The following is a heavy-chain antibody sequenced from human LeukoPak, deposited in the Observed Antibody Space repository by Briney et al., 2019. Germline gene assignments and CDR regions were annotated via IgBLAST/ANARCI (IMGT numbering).Heavy chain of an antibody. D-gene: IGHD6-13*01. CDR1: GYTFTLYS. Sequence: GASVKVSCKASGYTFTLYSIHWVRQAAGQGLEWMGWINTYTGNPTYAQGFTGRFVFSLDTSVSTAYLQISSLKAEDTAVYYCASLDIQAAAGTSSWGQGTLVTVSS. J-gene: IGHJ5*02. CDR2: INTYTGNP. CDR3: ASLDIQAAAGTSS. V-gene: IGHV7-4-1*02.